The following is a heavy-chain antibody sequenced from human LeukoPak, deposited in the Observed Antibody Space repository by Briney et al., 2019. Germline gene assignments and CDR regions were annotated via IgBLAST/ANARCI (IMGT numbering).Heavy chain of an antibody. CDR2: IKTDGSIT. J-gene: IGHJ4*02. Sequence: PGGSLRLSCAASGFTFSSYWMCWVRQDPGKGLAWVSCIKTDGSITAYAGSVKGRFTISRDNAKNTLYLQMNSLRVEDTAFYYCAAALDSSSYFYWGFDYWGQGTLVTVSS. CDR1: GFTFSSYW. V-gene: IGHV3-74*01. D-gene: IGHD3-22*01. CDR3: AAALDSSSYFYWGFDY.